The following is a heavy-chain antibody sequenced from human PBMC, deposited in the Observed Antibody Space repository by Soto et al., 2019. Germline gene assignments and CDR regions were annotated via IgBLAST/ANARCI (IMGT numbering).Heavy chain of an antibody. J-gene: IGHJ4*02. Sequence: QVQLVESGGGVVQPGRSLRLSCAASGFTFSNYAMHWVRQAPGKGLELVAIISYDGSNKYYAESVKGRFTISRDNPSNTVHLQMSSLRVEDTAVYYCARDLSRGITMIALEIHYWGQGTRVTVAS. CDR1: GFTFSNYA. CDR2: ISYDGSNK. V-gene: IGHV3-30*14. D-gene: IGHD3-22*01. CDR3: ARDLSRGITMIALEIHY.